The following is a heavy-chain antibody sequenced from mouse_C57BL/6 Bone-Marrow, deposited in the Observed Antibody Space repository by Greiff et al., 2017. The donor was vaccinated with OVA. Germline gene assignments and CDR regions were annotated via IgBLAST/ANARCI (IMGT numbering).Heavy chain of an antibody. CDR3: ARMGYYAMDY. Sequence: QVHVKQPGAELVKPGASVKLSCKASGYTFTSYWMHWVKQRPGQGLEWIGMIHPNSGSTNYNEKFKSKATLTVDKSSSTAYMQLSSLTSEDSAVYYCARMGYYAMDYWGQGTSVTVSS. V-gene: IGHV1-64*01. CDR2: IHPNSGST. CDR1: GYTFTSYW. J-gene: IGHJ4*01.